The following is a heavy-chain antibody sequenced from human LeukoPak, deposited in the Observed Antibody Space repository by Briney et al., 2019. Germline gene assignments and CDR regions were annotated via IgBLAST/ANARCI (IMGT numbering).Heavy chain of an antibody. CDR3: AKAETGYSSSWYAFDI. D-gene: IGHD6-13*01. CDR1: GFTFSSYG. V-gene: IGHV3-30*18. J-gene: IGHJ3*02. CDR2: ISYDGSNK. Sequence: GGSLRLSCAASGFTFSSYGMHWVRQAPGKGLEWVAVISYDGSNKYYADSVKGRFTISRDNSKNTLYLQVNSLRAEDTAVYYCAKAETGYSSSWYAFDIWGQGTMVTVSS.